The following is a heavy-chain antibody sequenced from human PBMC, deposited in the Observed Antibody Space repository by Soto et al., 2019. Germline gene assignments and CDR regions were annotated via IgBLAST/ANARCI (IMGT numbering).Heavy chain of an antibody. CDR1: GFTFSSYA. CDR2: ISYDGSNK. CDR3: ARDYNGVCCGDY. J-gene: IGHJ4*02. Sequence: QVQLVESGGGVVQPGRSLRLSCAASGFTFSSYAMHWVRQAPGKGLEWVAVISYDGSNKYYADSVKGRFTISRDNSKNTLYLQMNSLRAEDTAVYYCARDYNGVCCGDYWGQGTLVTVSS. D-gene: IGHD2-8*01. V-gene: IGHV3-30-3*01.